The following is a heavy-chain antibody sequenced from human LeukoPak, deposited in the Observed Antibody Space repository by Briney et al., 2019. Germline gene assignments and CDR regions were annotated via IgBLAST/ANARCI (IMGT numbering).Heavy chain of an antibody. CDR2: ISGSGGST. Sequence: GGSLRLSCAASGFTFSSYAMSWVRQAPGKGLEWVSTISGSGGSTYYADSVKGRFTISRDNSKNTLYLQMNSLRAEDTAIYYCALRGYIYEYYFDYWGQGTLVTVSS. V-gene: IGHV3-23*01. CDR1: GFTFSSYA. D-gene: IGHD5-18*01. CDR3: ALRGYIYEYYFDY. J-gene: IGHJ4*02.